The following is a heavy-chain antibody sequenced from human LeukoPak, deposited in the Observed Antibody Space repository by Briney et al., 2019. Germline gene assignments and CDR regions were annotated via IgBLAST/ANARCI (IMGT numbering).Heavy chain of an antibody. V-gene: IGHV3-20*04. CDR2: INWNGAST. CDR1: GFSFDVLR. Sequence: GGSLRLSCAASGFSFDVLRMTWVRQVPGKGLEWVAGINWNGASTGYADSVRGRFTTSRDNAKNSLYLQMNSLRAEDTALYYCARAVCPTIKFCDSSYFMDVWGKGTTVNVS. CDR3: ARAVCPTIKFCDSSYFMDV. J-gene: IGHJ6*03. D-gene: IGHD6-6*01.